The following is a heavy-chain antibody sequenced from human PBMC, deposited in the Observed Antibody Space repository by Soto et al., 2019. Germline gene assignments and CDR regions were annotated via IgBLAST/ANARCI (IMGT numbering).Heavy chain of an antibody. CDR1: GGSINPGVWY. J-gene: IGHJ5*02. CDR3: ARFKGRDFWSGYPNWVDP. CDR2: IYYRGTT. V-gene: IGHV4-31*02. Sequence: PWLTLYLTRSVAGGSINPGVWYRWWFRGHPGKGLEWIGDIYYRGTTSYNPSLGSRVTISVDTSKNQFSLKLSSVTAADTAVYYCARFKGRDFWSGYPNWVDPWGQGTQLTVSS. D-gene: IGHD3-3*01.